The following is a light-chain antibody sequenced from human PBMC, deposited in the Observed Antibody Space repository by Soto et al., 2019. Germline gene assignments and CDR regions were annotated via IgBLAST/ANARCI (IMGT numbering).Light chain of an antibody. V-gene: IGLV2-8*01. CDR3: SSHAGNDNWAV. CDR2: EDT. Sequence: QSALTQPPSASGSPGQSVTISCTGTSSDVGGYNYVCWYQQHPGQVPKLIIYEDTKRPSGVPDRFTASKSGNTASLTVSGLQADDEADYYCSSHAGNDNWAVFGGGTKVTVL. J-gene: IGLJ3*02. CDR1: SSDVGGYNY.